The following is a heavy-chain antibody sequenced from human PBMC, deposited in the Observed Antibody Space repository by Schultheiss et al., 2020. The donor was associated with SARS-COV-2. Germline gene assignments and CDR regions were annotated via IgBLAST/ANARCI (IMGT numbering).Heavy chain of an antibody. D-gene: IGHD1/OR15-1a*01. Sequence: GSLRLSCAASGFTFSSYSMNWVRQAPGKGLEWIGYIYYSGSTYYNPSLKSRVTISVDTSKNQFSLKLSSVTAADTAVYYCARGAGTSLYYYYYGMDVWGQGTTVTVSS. J-gene: IGHJ6*02. CDR3: ARGAGTSLYYYYYGMDV. V-gene: IGHV4-59*06. CDR2: IYYSGST. CDR1: GFTFSSYS.